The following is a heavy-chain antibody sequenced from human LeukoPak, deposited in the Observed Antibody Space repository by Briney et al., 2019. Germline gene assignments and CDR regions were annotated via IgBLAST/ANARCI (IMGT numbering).Heavy chain of an antibody. Sequence: PSETLSLTCTVSGGSISSGGYYWSWIRQHPGKGLEWIGYIYYSGSTYYNPSLKSRVTISVDTSKNQFSLKLSSVTAADTAVYYCARMYYYGSGSYCNDYWGQGTLVTISS. D-gene: IGHD3-10*01. V-gene: IGHV4-31*03. CDR2: IYYSGST. J-gene: IGHJ4*02. CDR1: GGSISSGGYY. CDR3: ARMYYYGSGSYCNDY.